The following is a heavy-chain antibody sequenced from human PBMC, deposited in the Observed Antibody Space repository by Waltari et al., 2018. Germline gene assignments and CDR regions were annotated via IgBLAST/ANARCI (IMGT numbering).Heavy chain of an antibody. J-gene: IGHJ4*02. CDR3: ARDTDSGSY. CDR2: IYYSGST. V-gene: IGHV4-59*11. Sequence: QVQLQESGPGLVKPSETLSLTCTVHGGSISSHTWSWIRQPPGKGLEWIGYIYYSGSTNYNPSLKSRVTISVDTSKNQFSLKLSSVTAADTAVYYCARDTDSGSYWGQGTLVTVSS. CDR1: GGSISSHT. D-gene: IGHD1-26*01.